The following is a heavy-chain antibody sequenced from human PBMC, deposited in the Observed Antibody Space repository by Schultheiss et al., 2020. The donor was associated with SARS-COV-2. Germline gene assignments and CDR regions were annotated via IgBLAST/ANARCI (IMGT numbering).Heavy chain of an antibody. CDR3: ARAHYSGSYYGHFDY. CDR2: IYHSGST. J-gene: IGHJ4*02. D-gene: IGHD1-26*01. Sequence: SETLSLTCAVSGGSISSSNWWSWVRQPPGKGLEWIGEIYHSGSTYYNPSLKSRVTISVDTSKNQFSLKLSSVTAADTAVYYCARAHYSGSYYGHFDYWGQGTLVTSPQ. V-gene: IGHV4-4*02. CDR1: GGSISSSNW.